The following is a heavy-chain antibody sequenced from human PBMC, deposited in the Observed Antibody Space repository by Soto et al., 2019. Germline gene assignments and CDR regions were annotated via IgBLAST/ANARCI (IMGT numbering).Heavy chain of an antibody. D-gene: IGHD4-4*01. CDR3: AKSRDGYSFYFYYGMDV. Sequence: LRLSCAASGFTFTSYGMHWVRQAPGKGPEWVALILHDGSNKYYADSVKGRFTISRDNSKNTLYLQMNSLRAEDTAVYYCAKSRDGYSFYFYYGMDVWGQGTTVTVSS. J-gene: IGHJ6*02. CDR1: GFTFTSYG. V-gene: IGHV3-30*18. CDR2: ILHDGSNK.